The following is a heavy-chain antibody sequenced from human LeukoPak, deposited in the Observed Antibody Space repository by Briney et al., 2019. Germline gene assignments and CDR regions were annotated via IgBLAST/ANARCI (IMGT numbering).Heavy chain of an antibody. D-gene: IGHD3-10*01. CDR1: GYTLTELS. V-gene: IGHV1-24*01. CDR3: ATDRVHYYGCTDHHYYGMDV. CDR2: FDPEDGET. Sequence: ASVKVSCKVSGYTLTELSMHWVRQAPGKGLEWMGGFDPEDGETIYAQKFQGRVTMTEDTSTDTAYMELSSLRSEDTAVYYCATDRVHYYGCTDHHYYGMDVWGQGTTGTVSS. J-gene: IGHJ6*02.